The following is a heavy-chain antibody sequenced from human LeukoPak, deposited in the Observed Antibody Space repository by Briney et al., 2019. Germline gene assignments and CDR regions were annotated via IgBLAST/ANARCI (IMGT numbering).Heavy chain of an antibody. CDR1: GFTFRSYN. D-gene: IGHD6-19*01. CDR2: ISRSSSDI. V-gene: IGHV3-21*06. CDR3: AREGRSSSVWCSSGTYYDFEY. J-gene: IGHJ4*02. Sequence: PGGSLRLSCAASGFTFRSYNMNWVRQAPGKGLERILSISRSSSDIYYTDSVKGRFSVSRDNARNLLYLQMNSLRVEDTAVYYCAREGRSSSVWCSSGTYYDFEYWGQGALVSVS.